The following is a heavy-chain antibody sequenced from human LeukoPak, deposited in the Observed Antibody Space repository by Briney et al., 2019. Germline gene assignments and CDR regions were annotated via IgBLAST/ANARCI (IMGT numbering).Heavy chain of an antibody. Sequence: PGGSLRLSCATSGFTFSRYWMSWVRQAPGKGLEWVANIKQDGSEKNYVDSVKGRFTISRDNAKNSLYLQMNSLRAEDTAVYYCYCAVEDYWGQGTLVTVSS. CDR1: GFTFSRYW. V-gene: IGHV3-7*01. CDR2: IKQDGSEK. J-gene: IGHJ4*02. D-gene: IGHD2-15*01. CDR3: YCAVEDY.